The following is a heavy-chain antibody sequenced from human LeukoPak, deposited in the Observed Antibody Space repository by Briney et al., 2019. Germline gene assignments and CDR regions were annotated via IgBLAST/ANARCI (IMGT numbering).Heavy chain of an antibody. CDR2: INPSGGGT. CDR1: GYTFTSYY. V-gene: IGHV1-46*01. Sequence: ASVKVSCKASGYTFTSYYMHWARQAPGQGLEWMGIINPSGGGTSYAQKFQGRVTMTRDTSTSTVYMELSSLRSEDTAVYYCARDRFRDSGSYYYGYWGQGTLVTVSS. D-gene: IGHD1-26*01. J-gene: IGHJ4*02. CDR3: ARDRFRDSGSYYYGY.